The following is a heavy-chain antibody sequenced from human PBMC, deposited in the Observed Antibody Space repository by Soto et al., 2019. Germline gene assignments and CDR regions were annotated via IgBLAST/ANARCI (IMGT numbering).Heavy chain of an antibody. CDR2: INWNGGST. D-gene: IGHD4-17*01. CDR1: GFTFDDYG. V-gene: IGHV3-20*04. J-gene: IGHJ6*02. Sequence: EVQLVESGGGVVRPGGYLRLSCAASGFTFDDYGMSLVRQAPGKGLEWVSGINWNGGSTGYADSVKGRFTNSRDNAKNSLYLQMNSLRAEDTALYYCARLINDYVDGDYYYYFGLYVCGQVTTVTGSS. CDR3: ARLINDYVDGDYYYYFGLYV.